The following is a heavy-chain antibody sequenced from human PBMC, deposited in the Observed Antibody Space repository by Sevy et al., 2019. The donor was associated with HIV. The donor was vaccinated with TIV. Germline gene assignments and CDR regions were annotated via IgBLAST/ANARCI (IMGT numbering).Heavy chain of an antibody. CDR3: ASPGGYRYGSLLDN. Sequence: ASVKVSCKASGYTFTDYFMHWVRQAPGQGLEWMAWINPNSGDTKYAQKFQGRVTVTRDTSIRTAYMELSRLRVDDTAVYHCASPGGYRYGSLLDNWGQGTLVTVSS. CDR1: GYTFTDYF. J-gene: IGHJ4*02. V-gene: IGHV1-2*02. CDR2: INPNSGDT. D-gene: IGHD5-18*01.